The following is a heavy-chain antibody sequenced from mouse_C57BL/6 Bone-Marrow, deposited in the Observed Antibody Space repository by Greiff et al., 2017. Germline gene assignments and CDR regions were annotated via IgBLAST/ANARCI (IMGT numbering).Heavy chain of an antibody. J-gene: IGHJ1*03. V-gene: IGHV1-85*01. CDR2: IYPRDGST. CDR1: GYTFTSYD. D-gene: IGHD2-3*01. Sequence: VKLMESGPELVKPGASVKLSCKASGYTFTSYDINWVKQRPGQGLEWIGWIYPRDGSTKYNEKFKGKATLTVDTSSSTAYMELHSRTSEASAVYFCARWLLRYFDVWGTGTTVTVSS. CDR3: ARWLLRYFDV.